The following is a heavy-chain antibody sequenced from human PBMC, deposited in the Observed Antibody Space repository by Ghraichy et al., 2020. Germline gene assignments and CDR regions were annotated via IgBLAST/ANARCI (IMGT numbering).Heavy chain of an antibody. V-gene: IGHV4-59*01. CDR1: GGSISSYY. CDR3: ARVHPYGAYYFDY. J-gene: IGHJ4*02. Sequence: SETLSLTCTVSGGSISSYYWSWIRQPPGKGLEWIGYIYYSGSTNYNPSLKSRVTISVDTSKNQFSLKLSSVTAADTAVYYCARVHPYGAYYFDYWGQGTLVTVSS. D-gene: IGHD4-17*01. CDR2: IYYSGST.